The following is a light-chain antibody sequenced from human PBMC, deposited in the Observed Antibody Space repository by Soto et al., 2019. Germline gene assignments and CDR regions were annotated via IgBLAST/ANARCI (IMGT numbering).Light chain of an antibody. CDR2: GAS. Sequence: EIVLTQSPGTLSLSPGERATLSCRASQSVRSSYLAWYQQKPGQAPRLLIYGASGRATGIPDRFSGSGSGTDFTLTISRLEQEDFAMYYCQQHGSSALYTFGQGTTLEIK. J-gene: IGKJ2*01. CDR1: QSVRSSY. V-gene: IGKV3-20*01. CDR3: QQHGSSALYT.